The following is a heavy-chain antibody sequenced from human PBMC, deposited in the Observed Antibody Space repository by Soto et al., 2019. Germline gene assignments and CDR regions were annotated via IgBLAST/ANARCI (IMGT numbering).Heavy chain of an antibody. Sequence: LRLSCNASGFTVSSSYMSWVRQAPGMGLEWVAVIESGGTAHYADSVKGRFAISRDNPNNIVYLQLHTLRAEDTAVYYCARDLGPLKLLNYVFYGLDVWGQGTTVTVSS. V-gene: IGHV3-53*01. CDR2: IESGGTA. D-gene: IGHD2-21*02. CDR3: ARDLGPLKLLNYVFYGLDV. J-gene: IGHJ6*02. CDR1: GFTVSSSY.